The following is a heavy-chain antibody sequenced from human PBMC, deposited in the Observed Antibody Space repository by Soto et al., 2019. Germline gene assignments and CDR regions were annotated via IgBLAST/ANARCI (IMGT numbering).Heavy chain of an antibody. CDR3: ARDDKRGYDFGY. D-gene: IGHD5-12*01. CDR2: INGDSTYI. J-gene: IGHJ4*02. V-gene: IGHV3-21*01. Sequence: EVQLVESGGGLVKPGGSLRLSCVASGFTFTYYSINWVRQAPGKGLEWVSSINGDSTYIFYADSLKGRFTISRDNARNSVYLQMHSLRADDTAVYYCARDDKRGYDFGYWGLGTLVTVSS. CDR1: GFTFTYYS.